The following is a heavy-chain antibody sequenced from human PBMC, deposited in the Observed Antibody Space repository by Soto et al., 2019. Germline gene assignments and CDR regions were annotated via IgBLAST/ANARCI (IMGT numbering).Heavy chain of an antibody. J-gene: IGHJ4*02. CDR2: ISGSGGST. CDR1: GFTFSSYA. D-gene: IGHD3-22*01. V-gene: IGHV3-23*01. CDR3: ATTIPYYDSSGVDE. Sequence: GSLRLSCAASGFTFSSYAMSWVRQAPGKGLEWVSAISGSGGSTYYADSVKGRFTISRDNSKNTLYLQMNSLRAEDTAVYYCATTIPYYDSSGVDEWGQGSLVTVSS.